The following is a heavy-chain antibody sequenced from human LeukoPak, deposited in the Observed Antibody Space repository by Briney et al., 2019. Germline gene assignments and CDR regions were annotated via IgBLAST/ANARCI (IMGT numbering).Heavy chain of an antibody. CDR1: GFTFSSYA. J-gene: IGHJ5*02. D-gene: IGHD3-3*01. CDR2: ISYDGSNK. Sequence: GGSLRLSCAASGFTFSSYAMHWVRQAPGKGLEWVAVISYDGSNKYYADSVKGRFTISRDNSKNTLYLQMNSLRAEDTAVYYCARDAMVETYYDFWSASAPTRFDP. V-gene: IGHV3-30-3*01. CDR3: ARDAMVETYYDFWSASAPTRFDP.